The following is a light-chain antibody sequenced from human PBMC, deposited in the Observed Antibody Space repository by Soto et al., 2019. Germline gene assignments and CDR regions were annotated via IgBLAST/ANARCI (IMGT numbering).Light chain of an antibody. V-gene: IGLV2-14*01. CDR3: SSYTSSSTR. Sequence: QSALTQPASVSGSPGQSITTSCTGTSSDVGGYNYVSWYQQHPGKAPKLMIYDVSNRPSGVSNRFSGSKSGNTASLTISGLQAEDEADYYCSSYTSSSTRFGTGTKVTVL. J-gene: IGLJ1*01. CDR1: SSDVGGYNY. CDR2: DVS.